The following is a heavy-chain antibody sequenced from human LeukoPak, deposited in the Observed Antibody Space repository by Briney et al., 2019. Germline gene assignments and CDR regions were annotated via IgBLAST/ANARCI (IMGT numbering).Heavy chain of an antibody. Sequence: GESLQISCQGSGYTFSSYWIGWVRQMPGKGLEWMGIIYPGDSDTRYSPSLQGQVTISVDTSISTASLQWSSLKASDTAIYYCARQNDFRLDYWGQGTLVTVSS. V-gene: IGHV5-51*01. D-gene: IGHD3-3*01. CDR2: IYPGDSDT. CDR3: ARQNDFRLDY. CDR1: GYTFSSYW. J-gene: IGHJ4*02.